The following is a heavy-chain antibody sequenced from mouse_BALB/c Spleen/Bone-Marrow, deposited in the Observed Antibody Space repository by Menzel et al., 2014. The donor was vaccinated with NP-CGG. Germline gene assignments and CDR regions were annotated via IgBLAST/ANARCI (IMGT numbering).Heavy chain of an antibody. V-gene: IGHV1S81*02. Sequence: LQESGAELVKPGASVKLSCKASGYTFTSYYMHWVKQRPGQGLERIGEINPSNGGTNFNEKFKSKATMTVDKSSSTASMQVSSLTSEDSAVYYCTRENYGFAYWGQGTLVTVSA. J-gene: IGHJ3*01. CDR3: TRENYGFAY. CDR1: GYTFTSYY. CDR2: INPSNGGT. D-gene: IGHD1-1*02.